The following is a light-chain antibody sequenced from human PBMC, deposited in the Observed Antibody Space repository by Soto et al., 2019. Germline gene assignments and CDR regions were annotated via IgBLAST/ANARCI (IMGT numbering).Light chain of an antibody. J-gene: IGKJ3*01. CDR1: HDIGSD. CDR2: AAS. CDR3: LQVHSSLT. V-gene: IGKV1-6*01. Sequence: AIQMTQSPASLSASVGDRVTITCRASHDIGSDLAWYQHKPGRAPKLLIYAASTLHSGVPSRFSGSGSGTDFILTIGSLQPEDFATYFCLQVHSSLTFGPGTKVDFK.